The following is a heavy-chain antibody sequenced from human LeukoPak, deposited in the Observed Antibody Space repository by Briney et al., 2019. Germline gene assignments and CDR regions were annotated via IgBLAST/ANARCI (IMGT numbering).Heavy chain of an antibody. J-gene: IGHJ4*02. D-gene: IGHD3-22*01. Sequence: TGGSLRLSCAASGFTFSSYSMNWVRQAPGKGLEWVSYISSSSSTIYYADSVKGRFTISRDNAKNSLYLQMNSLRAEDTAVYYCWYYDSSGYYLVDYWGQGTLVTVSS. CDR3: WYYDSSGYYLVDY. V-gene: IGHV3-48*01. CDR2: ISSSSSTI. CDR1: GFTFSSYS.